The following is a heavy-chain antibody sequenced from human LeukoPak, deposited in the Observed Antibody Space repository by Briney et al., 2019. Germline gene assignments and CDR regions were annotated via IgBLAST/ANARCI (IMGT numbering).Heavy chain of an antibody. Sequence: GESLKISCKGSGYSFTSYWIGWVRQMPGKGLEWMGIIYPGDSDTRYSPSFQGQVTISADKSISTAYLQWSSLKASDTAMYHCARHDMGATTDYYYGMDVWGQGTTVTVSS. J-gene: IGHJ6*02. D-gene: IGHD1-26*01. CDR1: GYSFTSYW. CDR3: ARHDMGATTDYYYGMDV. V-gene: IGHV5-51*01. CDR2: IYPGDSDT.